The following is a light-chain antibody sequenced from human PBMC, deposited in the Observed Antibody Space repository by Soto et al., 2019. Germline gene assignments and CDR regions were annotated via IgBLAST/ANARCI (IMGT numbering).Light chain of an antibody. J-gene: IGLJ2*01. CDR3: QTYDRSLSASV. CDR1: SSNIGAGYD. V-gene: IGLV1-40*01. Sequence: QLVLTQPPSVSGAPGQRVTISCTGSSSNIGAGYDVHWYQHLPGTAPKVLIYGDKNRPSGVPDRFSGSTSGTSASLAITGLQAEDEADYYCQTYDRSLSASVFGGGTKVTVL. CDR2: GDK.